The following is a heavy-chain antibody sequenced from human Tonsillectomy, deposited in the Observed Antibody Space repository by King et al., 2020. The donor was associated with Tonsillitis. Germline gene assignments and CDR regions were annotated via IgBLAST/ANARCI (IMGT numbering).Heavy chain of an antibody. CDR2: IYYSGST. J-gene: IGHJ1*01. V-gene: IGHV4-30-4*01. D-gene: IGHD1-1*01. CDR1: GGSISSGGYY. Sequence: LQLQESGPGLVKPSQTLSLTCTVSGGSISSGGYYWSWVRQPPGKGLEWIGYIYYSGSTFYNPSLKSRVTISIDTTKNQFSLKLSSVTAADTAVYYCARVGAATGTLYFQHWGQGTLVAVSS. CDR3: ARVGAATGTLYFQH.